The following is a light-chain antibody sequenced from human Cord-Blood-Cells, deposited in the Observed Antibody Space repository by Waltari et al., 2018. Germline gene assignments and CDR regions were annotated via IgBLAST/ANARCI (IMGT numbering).Light chain of an antibody. CDR3: SSYTSSSTWV. V-gene: IGLV2-14*01. Sequence: QSALTQPASVSGSPGQSITISCTGTSSDVGGYNYVSWYQQHPGKAPKLMIDDVSKRPSGVSNRFSGSKSGNMASLTISGLQAEDEADYYCSSYTSSSTWVFGGGTKLTVL. CDR2: DVS. CDR1: SSDVGGYNY. J-gene: IGLJ3*02.